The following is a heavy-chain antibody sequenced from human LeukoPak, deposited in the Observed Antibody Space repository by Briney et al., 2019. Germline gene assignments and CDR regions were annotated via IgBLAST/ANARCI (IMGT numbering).Heavy chain of an antibody. Sequence: SGPALVKPTQTLTLTCTFSGFSLSTSGMCVSWIRQPPGKALEWLARIDWDDDKYYSTSLKTRLTISKDTSKNQVVLTMTNMDPVDTATYYCARILFNSGSYYFDYWGQGTLVTVSS. D-gene: IGHD1-26*01. CDR3: ARILFNSGSYYFDY. J-gene: IGHJ4*02. CDR2: IDWDDDK. CDR1: GFSLSTSGMC. V-gene: IGHV2-70*11.